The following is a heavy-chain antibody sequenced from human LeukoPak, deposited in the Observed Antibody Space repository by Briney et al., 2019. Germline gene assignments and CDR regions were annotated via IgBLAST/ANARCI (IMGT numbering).Heavy chain of an antibody. D-gene: IGHD1-26*01. Sequence: SETLSLTCTVSGGAISGYYWSWIRQPPGKGLEWIGHIYHSGSSNYNPSLKSRVTISVDTSKNQFSLKLTSVTAADTAVYYCAREGSSGSYNYWGQGALVTVSS. CDR1: GGAISGYY. J-gene: IGHJ4*02. CDR3: AREGSSGSYNY. V-gene: IGHV4-59*01. CDR2: IYHSGSS.